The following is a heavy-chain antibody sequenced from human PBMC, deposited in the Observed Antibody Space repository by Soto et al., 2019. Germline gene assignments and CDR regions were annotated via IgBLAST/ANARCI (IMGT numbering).Heavy chain of an antibody. Sequence: GASVKVACKASGYTFTSYYMHWVRQAPGQGLEWMGIINPSGGSTSYAQKFQGRVTMTRDTSTSTVYMELSSLRSEDTAVYYCARRKNSIVSALDAFDSWGQGTMGTV. CDR3: ARRKNSIVSALDAFDS. V-gene: IGHV1-46*01. J-gene: IGHJ3*02. D-gene: IGHD1-26*01. CDR2: INPSGGST. CDR1: GYTFTSYY.